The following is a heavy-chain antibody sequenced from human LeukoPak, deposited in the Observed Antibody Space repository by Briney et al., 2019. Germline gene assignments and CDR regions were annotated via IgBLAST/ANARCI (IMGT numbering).Heavy chain of an antibody. V-gene: IGHV3-23*01. D-gene: IGHD6-19*01. Sequence: PGGSLRLSCAASGFTFSSYGMHWVRQAPGKGLEWVSAISGSGGSTYYADSVKGRFTISRDNSKNTLYLQMNSLRAEDTAVYYCAKDRAVAGPSYFDYWGQGTLVTVSS. CDR2: ISGSGGST. CDR3: AKDRAVAGPSYFDY. J-gene: IGHJ4*02. CDR1: GFTFSSYG.